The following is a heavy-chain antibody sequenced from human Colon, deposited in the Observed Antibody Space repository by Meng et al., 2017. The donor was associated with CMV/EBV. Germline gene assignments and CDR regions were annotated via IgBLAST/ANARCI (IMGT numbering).Heavy chain of an antibody. V-gene: IGHV3-30*02. D-gene: IGHD6-19*01. CDR3: AKVDESRGWEYFDY. Sequence: GGSLRLSCAASGFTFSSYGMHWVRQAPGKGLDWVAFMRSDGSDKFYAESVKGRFTISRDISKHTLYLQMNSLRAADTALYYCAKVDESRGWEYFDYWGQGTLVTVSS. CDR2: MRSDGSDK. J-gene: IGHJ4*02. CDR1: GFTFSSYG.